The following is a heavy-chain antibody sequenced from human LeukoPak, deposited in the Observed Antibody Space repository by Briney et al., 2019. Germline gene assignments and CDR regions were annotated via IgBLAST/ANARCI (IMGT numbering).Heavy chain of an antibody. CDR1: GGSISSYY. CDR3: ARSSEGRYYYDSSGFSYYYYYMDV. CDR2: IYYSGST. J-gene: IGHJ6*03. Sequence: PSETLSLTCAVSGGSISSYYWSWIRQPPGKGLEWIGYIYYSGSTYYNPSLRSRVTISVDTSKNQFSLKLSSVTAADTAVYYCARSSEGRYYYDSSGFSYYYYYMDVWGKGTTVTISS. D-gene: IGHD3-22*01. V-gene: IGHV4-59*01.